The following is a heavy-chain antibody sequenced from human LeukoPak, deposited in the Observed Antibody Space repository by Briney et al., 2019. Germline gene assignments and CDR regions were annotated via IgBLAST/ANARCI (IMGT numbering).Heavy chain of an antibody. Sequence: ASVTVSRTASGYTFTSYGISWVRQAPGQGLEWMGWISAYNGNTNYAQKLQGRVTMTTDTSTSTAYMELRSLRSDDTAVYYCARVSGYSFLYYFDYWGQGTLVTVSS. CDR2: ISAYNGNT. D-gene: IGHD3-22*01. J-gene: IGHJ4*02. CDR1: GYTFTSYG. CDR3: ARVSGYSFLYYFDY. V-gene: IGHV1-18*01.